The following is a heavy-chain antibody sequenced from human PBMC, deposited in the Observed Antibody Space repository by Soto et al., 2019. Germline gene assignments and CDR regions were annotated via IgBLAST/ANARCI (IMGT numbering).Heavy chain of an antibody. Sequence: PGGSLRLSCAASGFTFSSYGMHWVRQAPGKGLEWVAVIWYDGSNKYYAGSVKGRFTISRDNSKNTLYLQMNSLRAEDTAVYYCAREALPWINRPPDYWGQGTLVTVSS. J-gene: IGHJ4*02. CDR2: IWYDGSNK. D-gene: IGHD2-2*03. V-gene: IGHV3-33*01. CDR1: GFTFSSYG. CDR3: AREALPWINRPPDY.